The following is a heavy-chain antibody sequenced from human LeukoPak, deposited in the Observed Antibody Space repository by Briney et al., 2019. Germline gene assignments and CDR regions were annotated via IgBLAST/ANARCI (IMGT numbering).Heavy chain of an antibody. CDR2: INCNSGGA. CDR1: RYTFIGYY. V-gene: IGHV1-2*02. J-gene: IGHJ6*02. CDR3: ARSGFYYGLDV. Sequence: GASVKVSCKASRYTFIGYYIYWVRQAPGQGLEWMGWINCNSGGADYAQKFQGRITMTRDTSITTLYVELSSLRPDDTAVYYCARSGFYYGLDVWGQGTTVTVSS.